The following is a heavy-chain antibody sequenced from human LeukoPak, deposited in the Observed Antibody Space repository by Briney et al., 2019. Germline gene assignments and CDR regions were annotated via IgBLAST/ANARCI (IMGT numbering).Heavy chain of an antibody. V-gene: IGHV3-15*01. CDR3: TTPGSCTSTSCYDYYYYAMDV. J-gene: IGHJ6*02. D-gene: IGHD2-2*01. Sequence: GGSLRLSCAASGFTFSNAWMIWVRQAPGKGLEWVGRIKSNIDGETADYAAPVKGRFTISRDDSKTTLYLQMNSLKIEDTAVYYCTTPGSCTSTSCYDYYYYAMDVWGRGTTVTVSS. CDR1: GFTFSNAW. CDR2: IKSNIDGETA.